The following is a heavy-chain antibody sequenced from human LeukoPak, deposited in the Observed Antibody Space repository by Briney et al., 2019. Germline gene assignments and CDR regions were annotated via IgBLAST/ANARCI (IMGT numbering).Heavy chain of an antibody. CDR3: ARGYYDILTGYVFDP. J-gene: IGHJ5*02. CDR1: GGSISSGDYY. V-gene: IGHV4-30-4*01. CDR2: IYYSGST. Sequence: PSQTLSLTCTVSGGSISSGDYYWSWIRQPPGKGLEWIGYIYYSGSTYYNPSLKSRVTISVDTSKNQFSLKLSSVTAADTAVYYCARGYYDILTGYVFDPWGQGTLVTVSS. D-gene: IGHD3-9*01.